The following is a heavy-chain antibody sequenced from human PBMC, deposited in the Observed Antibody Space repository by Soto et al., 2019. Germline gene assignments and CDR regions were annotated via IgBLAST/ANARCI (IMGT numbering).Heavy chain of an antibody. V-gene: IGHV5-51*01. D-gene: IGHD6-13*01. CDR3: ARHTHIATLRTAQKYKWFDP. J-gene: IGHJ5*02. CDR2: IYPGDSDT. Sequence: GESLKISCKVPGYSFTSYWIGWVRQMPGKGLEWMGIIYPGDSDTRYSPSFQGQVIISADKSISTAYLQWRSLKASDTAMYYCARHTHIATLRTAQKYKWFDPWGQGTMVTVSS. CDR1: GYSFTSYW.